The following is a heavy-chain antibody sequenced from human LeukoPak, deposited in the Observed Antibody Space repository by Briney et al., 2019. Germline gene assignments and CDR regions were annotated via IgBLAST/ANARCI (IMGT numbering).Heavy chain of an antibody. D-gene: IGHD2-2*01. CDR2: IGTAGDT. V-gene: IGHV3-13*01. J-gene: IGHJ6*02. CDR3: ARERTHYGMDV. CDR1: GFTFSSYD. Sequence: PGGSLRLCCAASGFTFSSYDMHWVRQATGKGLEWVSAIGTAGDTYYPGSVKGRFTISRENAKNSLYLQMNSLRDGDTAVYYCARERTHYGMDVWGQGTTLTVSS.